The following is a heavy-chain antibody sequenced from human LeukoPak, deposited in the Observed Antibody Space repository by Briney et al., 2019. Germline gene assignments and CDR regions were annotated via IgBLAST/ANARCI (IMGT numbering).Heavy chain of an antibody. Sequence: SVKVSCKASGGTFSNYAISWVRQAPGQGLEWMGGIIPIFGTANYAQKFQGRVTITADKSTSTAYMELSSLRSEDTAVYYCARSCYDILTGYLSPYYFDYWGQGTLVTVSS. CDR1: GGTFSNYA. CDR3: ARSCYDILTGYLSPYYFDY. D-gene: IGHD3-9*01. V-gene: IGHV1-69*06. CDR2: IIPIFGTA. J-gene: IGHJ4*02.